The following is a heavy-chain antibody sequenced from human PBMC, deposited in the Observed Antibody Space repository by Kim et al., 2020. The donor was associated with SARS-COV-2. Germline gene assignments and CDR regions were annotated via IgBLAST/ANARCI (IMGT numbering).Heavy chain of an antibody. Sequence: GKIRITIHTDTSKNQFSLQLNSVTPEDTAVYYCARVRRGIAAAGEFDYWGQGTLVTVSS. CDR3: ARVRRGIAAAGEFDY. J-gene: IGHJ4*02. V-gene: IGHV6-1*01. D-gene: IGHD6-13*01.